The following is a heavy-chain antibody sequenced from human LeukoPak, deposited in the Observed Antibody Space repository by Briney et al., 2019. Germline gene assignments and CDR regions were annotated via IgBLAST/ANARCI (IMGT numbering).Heavy chain of an antibody. V-gene: IGHV5-51*01. J-gene: IGHJ4*02. Sequence: GESLKISCKGSEYSFTSNWIAWVRQLPGKGLEWMGFIYPGDSDTRYSPSFQGQVTISADKSINTAYLQWSSLKASDTAMYYCARQKSYGSGSYCDYWGQGTLVSVSS. CDR2: IYPGDSDT. D-gene: IGHD3-10*01. CDR1: EYSFTSNW. CDR3: ARQKSYGSGSYCDY.